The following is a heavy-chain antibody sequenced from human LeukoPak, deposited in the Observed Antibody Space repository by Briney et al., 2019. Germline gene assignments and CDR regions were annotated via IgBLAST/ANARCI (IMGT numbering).Heavy chain of an antibody. CDR2: ISGSGATT. CDR3: AKDVFWELVAFDI. CDR1: GFTFRSYA. V-gene: IGHV3-23*01. J-gene: IGHJ3*02. D-gene: IGHD1-26*01. Sequence: GGSLRLSCAASGFTFRSYAMIWVRQAPGKGLEWVSYISGSGATTNYADSVRGRFTISRDNSKNTLYLQMNSLRAEDTAVYYCAKDVFWELVAFDIWGQGTMVTVSS.